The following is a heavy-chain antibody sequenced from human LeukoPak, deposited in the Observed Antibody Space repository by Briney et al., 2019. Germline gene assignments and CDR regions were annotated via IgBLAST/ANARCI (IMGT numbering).Heavy chain of an antibody. CDR1: GFTFSSYG. D-gene: IGHD3-3*02. CDR3: AIFGMGELSYFDY. CDR2: ISGSGGST. J-gene: IGHJ4*02. Sequence: GGSLRLSCAASGFTFSSYGMSWVRQAPGKGLEWVSAISGSGGSTYYADSVKGRFTISRDNSKNTLYLQMNSLRAEDTAVYYCAIFGMGELSYFDYWGQGTLVTVSS. V-gene: IGHV3-23*01.